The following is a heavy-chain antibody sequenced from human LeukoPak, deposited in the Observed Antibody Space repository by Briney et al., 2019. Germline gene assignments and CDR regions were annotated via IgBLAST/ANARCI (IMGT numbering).Heavy chain of an antibody. CDR3: ARSDAGIVPVAR. CDR1: GGSISSYY. Sequence: PSETLSLTCTVSGGSISSYYWSWIRQPPGKGLEWIGYIYYSGSTNYNPSLKSRVTISVDTSKNRFSLKLSSVTAADTAVYYCARSDAGIVPVARWSQGTLVTVSS. D-gene: IGHD2-2*01. J-gene: IGHJ4*02. CDR2: IYYSGST. V-gene: IGHV4-59*08.